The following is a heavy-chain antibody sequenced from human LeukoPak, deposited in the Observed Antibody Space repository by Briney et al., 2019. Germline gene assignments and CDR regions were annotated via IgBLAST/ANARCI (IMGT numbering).Heavy chain of an antibody. Sequence: SSETLSLTCTVSGGSISSYYWSWIRQPPGKGLEWIGYIYYSGSTNYNPSLKSRVTISVDTSNNQFSLKLSSVTAADTAVYYCARGSYYDKQAFDIWGQGTMVTVSS. V-gene: IGHV4-59*01. CDR2: IYYSGST. J-gene: IGHJ3*02. D-gene: IGHD3-22*01. CDR3: ARGSYYDKQAFDI. CDR1: GGSISSYY.